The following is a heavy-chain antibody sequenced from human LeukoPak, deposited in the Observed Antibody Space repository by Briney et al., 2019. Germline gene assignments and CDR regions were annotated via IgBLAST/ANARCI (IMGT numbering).Heavy chain of an antibody. V-gene: IGHV1-18*01. CDR3: ATVEVWGSYRPYYFDY. J-gene: IGHJ4*02. CDR2: ISAYNGNT. Sequence: ASVKVSCKASGYTFTSYGISWVRQAPGQGLEWMGWISAYNGNTNYAQKLQGRVTMTTDTSTSTAYMELRSLRSDDTAVYYCATVEVWGSYRPYYFDYWGQGTLVTVSS. CDR1: GYTFTSYG. D-gene: IGHD3-16*02.